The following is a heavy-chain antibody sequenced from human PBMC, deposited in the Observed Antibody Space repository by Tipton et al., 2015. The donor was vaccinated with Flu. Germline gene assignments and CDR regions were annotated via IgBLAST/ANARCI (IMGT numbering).Heavy chain of an antibody. D-gene: IGHD4-11*01. CDR1: GGSISSSSYY. V-gene: IGHV4-39*01. CDR3: ARRDYSNYVSDPRNWFDP. CDR2: VYFSGST. J-gene: IGHJ5*02. Sequence: TLSLTCTVSGGSISSSSYYWGWIRQPPGKGLEWIGNVYFSGSTYDNPSLWSRLTISVDTSKNQFSLKLSSVTASDTAVYYCARRDYSNYVSDPRNWFDPWGQATLVSVSS.